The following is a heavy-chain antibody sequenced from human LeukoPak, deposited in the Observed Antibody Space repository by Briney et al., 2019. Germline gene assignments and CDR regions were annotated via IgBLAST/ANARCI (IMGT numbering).Heavy chain of an antibody. Sequence: GGSLRLSCAASGFTFSSYAMSWVRQAPGKGLEWVSAISRSGSSTYYADSVKGRLTISRDSSKNTLYLQMNSLRAEDTAVYYCAKDLGWIYYDTSGYFDYWGQGTLVTVSS. J-gene: IGHJ4*02. CDR2: ISRSGSST. CDR3: AKDLGWIYYDTSGYFDY. D-gene: IGHD3-22*01. CDR1: GFTFSSYA. V-gene: IGHV3-23*01.